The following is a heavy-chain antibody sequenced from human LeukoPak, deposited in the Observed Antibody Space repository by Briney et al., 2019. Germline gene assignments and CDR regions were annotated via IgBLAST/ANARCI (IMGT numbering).Heavy chain of an antibody. CDR1: GGSISSYY. CDR2: IYYSGST. Sequence: SEALSLTCTVSGGSISSYYWSWIRQPPGKGLEWIGYIYYSGSTNYNPSLKSRVTISVDTSKNQFSLELSSVTAADTAVYYCARDKEDYDSSGYTLDYRGQGILVTVSS. J-gene: IGHJ4*02. V-gene: IGHV4-59*01. CDR3: ARDKEDYDSSGYTLDY. D-gene: IGHD3-22*01.